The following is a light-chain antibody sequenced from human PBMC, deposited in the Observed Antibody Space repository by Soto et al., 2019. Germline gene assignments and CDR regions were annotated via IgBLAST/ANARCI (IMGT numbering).Light chain of an antibody. Sequence: DIQMTQSPSSLSASVGDRVTITCRASQNIINYLNWYQHKPGKAPQLLIFDASNLATGVQSRFSGSGSGIHFTFTIRIVQPEDFATYYCHQYHNFPITFGQGTRLEIK. CDR1: QNIINY. CDR2: DAS. J-gene: IGKJ5*01. V-gene: IGKV1-33*01. CDR3: HQYHNFPIT.